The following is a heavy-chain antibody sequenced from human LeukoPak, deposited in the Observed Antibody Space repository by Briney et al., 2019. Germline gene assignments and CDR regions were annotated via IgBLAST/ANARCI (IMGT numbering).Heavy chain of an antibody. D-gene: IGHD3-22*01. CDR2: MNPNSGNT. CDR3: AATNRGYYYVSFDY. CDR1: GYTFTSYD. V-gene: IGHV1-8*01. Sequence: ASVKVSCKASGYTFTSYDINWVRQATGQGLEWMGWMNPNSGNTGYAQKFQGRVTMTRNTSTSTVYMELSSLRSEDTAVYYCAATNRGYYYVSFDYWGQGTLVTVSS. J-gene: IGHJ4*02.